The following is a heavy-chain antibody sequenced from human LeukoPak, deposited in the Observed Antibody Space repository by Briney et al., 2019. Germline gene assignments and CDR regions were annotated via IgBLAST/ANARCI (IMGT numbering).Heavy chain of an antibody. Sequence: PSETLSLTCTVSGGSISSYYWSWIRQPPGKGLEWIGNIYYSGSTNYNPSLKSRVTISVDTSKNQFSLELTSVTAADTAVYYCARIGAAGTRYYFDYWSQGTLVTVSS. D-gene: IGHD6-13*01. J-gene: IGHJ4*02. CDR3: ARIGAAGTRYYFDY. CDR2: IYYSGST. CDR1: GGSISSYY. V-gene: IGHV4-59*01.